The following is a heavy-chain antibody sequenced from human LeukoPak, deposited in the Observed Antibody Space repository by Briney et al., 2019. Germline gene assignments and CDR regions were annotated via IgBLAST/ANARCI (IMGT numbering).Heavy chain of an antibody. CDR3: AKVTAMAWIDY. Sequence: GGSLRLSCAASGFTFSSYAMSWVRQAPGKGLEWVPAISGSGGSTYYADSVKGRFTIPRDNSKNTLYLQMNSLRAEDTAVYYCAKVTAMAWIDYWGQGTLVTVSS. D-gene: IGHD5-18*01. CDR2: ISGSGGST. CDR1: GFTFSSYA. V-gene: IGHV3-23*01. J-gene: IGHJ4*02.